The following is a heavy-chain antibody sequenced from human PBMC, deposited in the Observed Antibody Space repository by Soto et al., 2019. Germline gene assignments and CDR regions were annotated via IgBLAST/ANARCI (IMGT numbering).Heavy chain of an antibody. Sequence: LRLSCAASGFTFSSYAMSWVRQAPGKGLEWVSAISGSGGSTYYADSVKGRFTISRDNSKNTLYLQMNSLRAEDTAVYYCARHTTVVTPDYYYGMDVWGQGTTVTVSS. CDR3: ARHTTVVTPDYYYGMDV. CDR2: ISGSGGST. CDR1: GFTFSSYA. D-gene: IGHD4-17*01. V-gene: IGHV3-23*01. J-gene: IGHJ6*02.